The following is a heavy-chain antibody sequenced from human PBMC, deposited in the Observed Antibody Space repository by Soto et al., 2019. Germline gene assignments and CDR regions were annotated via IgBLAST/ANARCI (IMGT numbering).Heavy chain of an antibody. J-gene: IGHJ4*02. CDR2: ISSTGRTI. V-gene: IGHV3-11*01. CDR3: ARSYSSGWEFDY. D-gene: IGHD6-19*01. CDR1: GFTFSNYY. Sequence: GSLRLSCGASGFTFSNYYMSWIRQAPGKGLEWVSYISSTGRTIYYADSVKGRFTVSRDNAQNSLSLKLNSLRVEDTAVYYCARSYSSGWEFDYWGLGTQVTVS.